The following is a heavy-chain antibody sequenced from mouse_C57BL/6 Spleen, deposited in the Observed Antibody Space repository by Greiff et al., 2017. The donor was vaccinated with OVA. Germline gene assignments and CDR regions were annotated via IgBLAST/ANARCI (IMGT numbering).Heavy chain of an antibody. V-gene: IGHV1-69*01. D-gene: IGHD1-1*01. J-gene: IGHJ3*01. CDR1: GYTFTSYW. CDR2: IDPSDSYT. Sequence: VQLQQPGAELVMPGASVKLSCKASGYTFTSYWMHWVKQRPGQGLEWIGEIDPSDSYTNYNQKFKGKSTLTVDKSSSTAYMQLSSLTSEDSAVYYCARHGSGFAYWGQGTLVTVSA. CDR3: ARHGSGFAY.